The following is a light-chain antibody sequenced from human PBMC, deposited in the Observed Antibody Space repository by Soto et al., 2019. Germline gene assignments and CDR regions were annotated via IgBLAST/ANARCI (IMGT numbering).Light chain of an antibody. CDR2: GAS. J-gene: IGKJ4*01. Sequence: EIVLTQSPGTLSLSPGERATLSCRASQTVINTYLAWYQQKTGQAPRLLIYGASSRAAGIPDRFSGSGSATDFTLNISRLEPEDFAIYFCQQYATLPLTFGGGTKVEIK. V-gene: IGKV3-20*01. CDR3: QQYATLPLT. CDR1: QTVINTY.